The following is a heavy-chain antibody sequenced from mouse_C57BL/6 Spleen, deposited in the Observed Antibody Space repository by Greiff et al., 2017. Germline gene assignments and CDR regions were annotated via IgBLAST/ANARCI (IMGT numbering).Heavy chain of an antibody. Sequence: QVQLQQPGAELVKPGASVKLSCKASGYTFTSYWMQWVKQRPGQGLEWIGEIDPSDSYTNYNQKFKGKATLTVDTSSSTAYMQLSSLTSEDSAVDYCAPFYYGNYGAMDYWGQGTSVTVSS. CDR1: GYTFTSYW. CDR2: IDPSDSYT. D-gene: IGHD2-1*01. CDR3: APFYYGNYGAMDY. V-gene: IGHV1-50*01. J-gene: IGHJ4*01.